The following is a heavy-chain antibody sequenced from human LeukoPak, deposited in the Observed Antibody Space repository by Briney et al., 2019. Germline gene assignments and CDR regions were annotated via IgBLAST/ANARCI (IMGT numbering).Heavy chain of an antibody. CDR2: ISGSGDST. D-gene: IGHD2-21*02. V-gene: IGHV3-23*01. Sequence: GGSLRLSCAASGFTFSNYAMRWVRQAPGKGLEWVSGISGSGDSTYYADSVKGRFTISRDNSKNTLYLQMNSLRAEDTAVYYCAKGGVVVVTAWHWGQGTLVTVSS. CDR1: GFTFSNYA. J-gene: IGHJ4*02. CDR3: AKGGVVVVTAWH.